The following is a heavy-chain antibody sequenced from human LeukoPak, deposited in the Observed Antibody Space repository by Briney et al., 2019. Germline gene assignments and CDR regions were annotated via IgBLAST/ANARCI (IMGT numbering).Heavy chain of an antibody. CDR1: GFTFSSYS. CDR2: ISSSSSTI. D-gene: IGHD3-10*01. Sequence: PGGSLRLSCAASGFTFSSYSMNWVRQAPGKGLEWVSYISSSSSTIYYADSVKGRFTISRDNAKNSLYLQMNSLRAEDTAVYYCARRMVRGKEAFDYWGQGTLVTVSS. J-gene: IGHJ4*02. CDR3: ARRMVRGKEAFDY. V-gene: IGHV3-48*01.